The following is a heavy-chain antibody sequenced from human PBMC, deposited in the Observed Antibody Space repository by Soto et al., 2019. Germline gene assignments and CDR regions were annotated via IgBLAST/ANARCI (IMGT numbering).Heavy chain of an antibody. D-gene: IGHD1-26*01. CDR2: ISSSSSYI. Sequence: PGGSLRLSCAASGFTFSSYGMHWVRQAPGKGLEWVSSISSSSSYIYYADSVKGRFTISRDNAKNSLYLQMNSLRAEDTAVYYCARDEHQVGATRGGMDVWGQGTTVTVSS. CDR3: ARDEHQVGATRGGMDV. V-gene: IGHV3-21*01. CDR1: GFTFSSYG. J-gene: IGHJ6*02.